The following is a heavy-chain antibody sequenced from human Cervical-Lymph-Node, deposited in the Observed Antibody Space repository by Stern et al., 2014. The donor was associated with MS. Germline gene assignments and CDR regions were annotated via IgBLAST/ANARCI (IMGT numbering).Heavy chain of an antibody. CDR2: ASWDWDP. Sequence: QVTLKESGPTLVQPTQTLTLTCTFSGFSLSTSGVGLGWIRQPPGKALEWLALASWDWDPLYSPSLKSRLTISNDTSANQVVLTMTNMDPVDTATYYCAHIYHFYGSGSNYRGRAFDIWGQGTVVTVSS. CDR3: AHIYHFYGSGSNYRGRAFDI. CDR1: GFSLSTSGVG. J-gene: IGHJ3*02. V-gene: IGHV2-5*02. D-gene: IGHD3-10*01.